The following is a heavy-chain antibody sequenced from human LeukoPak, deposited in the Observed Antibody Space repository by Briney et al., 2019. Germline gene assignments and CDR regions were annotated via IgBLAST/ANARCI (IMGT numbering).Heavy chain of an antibody. J-gene: IGHJ4*02. D-gene: IGHD6-13*01. CDR3: ARSIAADGDY. V-gene: IGHV3-30-3*01. CDR1: GFTFSSYA. CDR2: ISYDGSNK. Sequence: PGGSLRLSCAASGFTFSSYAMHWVRQAPGRGLEWVAVISYDGSNKYYADSVKGRFTISRDNSKNTLYLQMNSLRAEDTAVYYCARSIAADGDYWGQGTLVTVSS.